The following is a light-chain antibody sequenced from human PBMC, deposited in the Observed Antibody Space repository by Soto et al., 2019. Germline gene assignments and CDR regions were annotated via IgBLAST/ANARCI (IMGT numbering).Light chain of an antibody. Sequence: QSVLTQPASVSGSPGQSITISCTGTSSDVGGYNYVSWYQQHPGKAPKLMIYEVSNRPSGVSNRFSGSKSGNTASLTISGLLAEDEADYYRSSYTATNTWVFGGGTKLTVL. CDR2: EVS. CDR1: SSDVGGYNY. V-gene: IGLV2-14*01. CDR3: SSYTATNTWV. J-gene: IGLJ3*02.